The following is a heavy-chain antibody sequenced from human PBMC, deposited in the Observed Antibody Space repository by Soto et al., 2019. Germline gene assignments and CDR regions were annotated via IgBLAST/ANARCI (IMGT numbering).Heavy chain of an antibody. D-gene: IGHD3-10*01. CDR1: GFTFSNAW. CDR2: IKSKADGETT. J-gene: IGHJ4*02. CDR3: ARHDVKDYQSDPFDY. Sequence: PGGSLRLSCAASGFTFSNAWMNWVRQAPGKGLEWVGRIKSKADGETTDYAAPVKGRLSISRDDSESTLYLEMISLRSEDTAVYYCARHDVKDYQSDPFDYWGQGTLVTVSS. V-gene: IGHV3-15*07.